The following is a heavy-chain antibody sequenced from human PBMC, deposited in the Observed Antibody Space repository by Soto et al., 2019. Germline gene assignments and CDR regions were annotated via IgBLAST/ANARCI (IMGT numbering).Heavy chain of an antibody. V-gene: IGHV4-34*01. D-gene: IGHD5-12*01. Sequence: PSETLSLTCAVYGGSFSGYYWSWIRQPPGKGLEWIGEINHSGSTNYNPSIKSRVTISVDTSKNKFSLKLSSVTAADTAVYFCARLEGLATISYYFDFWGPGALVTVSS. CDR1: GGSFSGYY. CDR3: ARLEGLATISYYFDF. CDR2: INHSGST. J-gene: IGHJ4*02.